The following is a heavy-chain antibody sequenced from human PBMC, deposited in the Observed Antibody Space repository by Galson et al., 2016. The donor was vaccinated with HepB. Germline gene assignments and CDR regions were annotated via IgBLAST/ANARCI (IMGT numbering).Heavy chain of an antibody. CDR3: ARDPVRLDYLLTVPPKNPDY. J-gene: IGHJ4*02. Sequence: SLRLSCAASGFTLSRYDMNWVRQAPGKGLEWVSYIRSSGTTIYSADSVKGRFPISRDNAKNSLYLQMTSLRAEDTAVYYCARDPVRLDYLLTVPPKNPDYGGQVTLVT. V-gene: IGHV3-48*03. CDR2: IRSSGTTI. D-gene: IGHD3-9*01. CDR1: GFTLSRYD.